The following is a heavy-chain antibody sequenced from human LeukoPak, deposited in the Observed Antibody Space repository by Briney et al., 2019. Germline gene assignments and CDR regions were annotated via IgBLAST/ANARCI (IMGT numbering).Heavy chain of an antibody. Sequence: GGSLRLSCAASGFTFSSYWMNWVRQAPGKGLEWVANIKPDGSDKYYVDSVKGRFTISRDNAKNTLYLQMNSLRAEDTAVYYCARSSYSGSYRYWGQGTLVTVSS. D-gene: IGHD1-26*01. CDR3: ARSSYSGSYRY. CDR2: IKPDGSDK. J-gene: IGHJ4*02. CDR1: GFTFSSYW. V-gene: IGHV3-7*01.